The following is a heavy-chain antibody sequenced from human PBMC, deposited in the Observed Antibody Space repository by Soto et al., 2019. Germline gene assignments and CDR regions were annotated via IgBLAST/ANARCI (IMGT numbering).Heavy chain of an antibody. CDR1: GFTFSDHY. J-gene: IGHJ4*02. D-gene: IGHD2-15*01. Sequence: EVQLVESGGGLVQPGGSLRLSCAASGFTFSDHYMDWVRQAPGKGLEWVGRARNKANSYTTEYAASVKGRFTISRDDSQNSLYLQMNSLKTEDTALYYCARDAMGGSAFDSWGQGTLVTVSS. CDR2: ARNKANSYTT. CDR3: ARDAMGGSAFDS. V-gene: IGHV3-72*01.